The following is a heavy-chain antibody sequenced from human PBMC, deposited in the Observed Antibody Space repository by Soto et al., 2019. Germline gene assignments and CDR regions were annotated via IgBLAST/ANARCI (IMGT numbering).Heavy chain of an antibody. Sequence: QPGGSLRLSCAASGFTFSSYAMSWVRQAPGKGLEWVSAISGSGGSTYYADSVKGRFTISRDNSKNTLYLQMNSLRAEDTAVYYCAKDLLRFHRLLSAMVDYWGPGTLVTVSS. CDR3: AKDLLRFHRLLSAMVDY. J-gene: IGHJ4*02. CDR2: ISGSGGST. D-gene: IGHD5-18*01. CDR1: GFTFSSYA. V-gene: IGHV3-23*01.